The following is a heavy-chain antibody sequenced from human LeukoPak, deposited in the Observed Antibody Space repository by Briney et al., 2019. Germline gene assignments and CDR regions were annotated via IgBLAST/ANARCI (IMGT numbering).Heavy chain of an antibody. Sequence: GGSLRLSCAASGFTFSNYAMSWVRQAPGKGLEWVSTFPGSCDSTYYADSVKGRFTLSRDISKNTLYLQMNSLRAEDTAVYYCAKLYCSGSSCYSIDHWGQGTLVTVSS. CDR3: AKLYCSGSSCYSIDH. CDR2: FPGSCDST. J-gene: IGHJ4*02. V-gene: IGHV3-23*01. CDR1: GFTFSNYA. D-gene: IGHD2-15*01.